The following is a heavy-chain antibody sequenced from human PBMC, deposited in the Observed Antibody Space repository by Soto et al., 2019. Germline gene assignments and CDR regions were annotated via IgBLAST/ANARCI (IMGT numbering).Heavy chain of an antibody. CDR1: GFTFSSYG. Sequence: QSGGSLRLSCAASGFTFSSYGMHWVRQAPGKGLEWVAVISYDGSNKYYADSVKGRFTISRDNSKNTLYLQMNSLRAEDTAVYYCAKASLYSSSWYATIKTEYYYGMDVWGQGTTVTVSS. CDR3: AKASLYSSSWYATIKTEYYYGMDV. V-gene: IGHV3-30*18. J-gene: IGHJ6*02. D-gene: IGHD6-13*01. CDR2: ISYDGSNK.